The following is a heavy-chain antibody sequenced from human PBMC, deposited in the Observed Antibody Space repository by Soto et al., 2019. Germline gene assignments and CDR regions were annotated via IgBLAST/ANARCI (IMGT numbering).Heavy chain of an antibody. Sequence: ASVKVSCKASGGTFSSYAISWVRQAPGQGLEWMGGIIPIFGTANYAQKFQGRVTITADESTSTAYMELSSLRSEDTAVYYCARVVIIFYYYYGMDVWGQGTTVTVSS. D-gene: IGHD3-3*01. CDR3: ARVVIIFYYYYGMDV. CDR2: IIPIFGTA. CDR1: GGTFSSYA. V-gene: IGHV1-69*13. J-gene: IGHJ6*02.